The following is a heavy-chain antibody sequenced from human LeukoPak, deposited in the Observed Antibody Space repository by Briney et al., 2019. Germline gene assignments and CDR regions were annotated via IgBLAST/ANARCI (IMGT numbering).Heavy chain of an antibody. CDR2: ISSISSTI. J-gene: IGHJ5*02. D-gene: IGHD2/OR15-2a*01. Sequence: GGSLRLSCVASGFTFSDYYMSWIRQAPGKGLEWVSSISSISSTIYYADSVKGRFTISRDNAKNSLYLQMNSLRPEDTAVYYCAKVTFEGVDPWGQGTLVSVSS. V-gene: IGHV3-11*04. CDR1: GFTFSDYY. CDR3: AKVTFEGVDP.